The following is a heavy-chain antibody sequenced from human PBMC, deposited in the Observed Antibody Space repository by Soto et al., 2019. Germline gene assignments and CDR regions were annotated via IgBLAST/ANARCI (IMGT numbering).Heavy chain of an antibody. CDR2: INPNSGGT. D-gene: IGHD1-7*01. V-gene: IGHV1-2*02. CDR1: GYTFTGYY. Sequence: ASVKVSCRASGYTFTGYYMHWVRQAPGQGLEWMGWINPNSGGTNYAQKFQGRVTMTRDTSISTAYMELSRLRSDDTAVYYCARDPDSSITGNTPFDYLGQGTLVPVYS. J-gene: IGHJ4*02. CDR3: ARDPDSSITGNTPFDY.